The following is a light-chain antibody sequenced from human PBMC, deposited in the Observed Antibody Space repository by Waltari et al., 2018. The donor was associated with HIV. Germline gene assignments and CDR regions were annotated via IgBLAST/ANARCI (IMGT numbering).Light chain of an antibody. J-gene: IGLJ2*01. CDR3: QSYDTSLSGVV. V-gene: IGLV1-40*01. CDR1: SFNIGPIHD. CDR2: GDS. Sequence: QSVLPQPPSLSGAPGQRVTIPFTGSSFNIGPIHDVHWYQQVPGTAPKLLIYGDSNRPSGVPDQFSGSKSGTSASLAIAGLQAADEADYYCQSYDTSLSGVVFGGGTKLTVL.